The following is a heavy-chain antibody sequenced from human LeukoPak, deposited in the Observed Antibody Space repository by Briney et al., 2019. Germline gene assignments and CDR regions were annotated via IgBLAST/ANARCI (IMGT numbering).Heavy chain of an antibody. CDR3: TKGYGLGGYYNYFDY. J-gene: IGHJ4*02. CDR1: GIAFNQYS. CDR2: ILSDGSTK. Sequence: GGSLRLSCTASGIAFNQYSMHWVRQAPGKGLEWVAFILSDGSTKYYEDSVKGRFSISRDNSNKTLYLQMNSLRAEDTALYYCTKGYGLGGYYNYFDYWGQGTLVTVSS. D-gene: IGHD3-10*01. V-gene: IGHV3-30*02.